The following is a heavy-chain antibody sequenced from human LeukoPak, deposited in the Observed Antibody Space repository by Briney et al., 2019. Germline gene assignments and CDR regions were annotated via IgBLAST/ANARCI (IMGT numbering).Heavy chain of an antibody. Sequence: SETLSLTCTVSGGSISSGDYYWSWIRQPPGKGLEWIGYIYYSGSTNYNPSLKSRVTISVDTSKNQFSLKLSSVTAADTAVYYCARDPYGSGSDYFDYWGQGTLVTVSS. D-gene: IGHD3-10*01. CDR2: IYYSGST. J-gene: IGHJ4*02. V-gene: IGHV4-30-4*01. CDR1: GGSISSGDYY. CDR3: ARDPYGSGSDYFDY.